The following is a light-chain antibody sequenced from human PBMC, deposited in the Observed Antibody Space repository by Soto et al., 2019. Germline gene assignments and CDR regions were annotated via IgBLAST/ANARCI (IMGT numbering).Light chain of an antibody. CDR1: QDITNY. J-gene: IGKJ5*01. CDR2: DAS. Sequence: DIQMTQSPSSLSASVGDRVTITCQASQDITNYSNWYQQKPRKAPRLLLYDASSLETGVPSRFSGSGSGTDFTFTISSLQPEDIATYYCQHYDHLPITFGQGTRLEIK. CDR3: QHYDHLPIT. V-gene: IGKV1-33*01.